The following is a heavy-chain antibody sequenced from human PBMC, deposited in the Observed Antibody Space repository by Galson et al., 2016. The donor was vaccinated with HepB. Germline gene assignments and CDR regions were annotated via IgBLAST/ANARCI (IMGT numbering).Heavy chain of an antibody. CDR3: ARDRGQFSEGLYLFAL. V-gene: IGHV3-33*01. J-gene: IGHJ4*02. D-gene: IGHD3-3*01. Sequence: SLRLSCAASGFTLSNFGMHWVRQAPGRGLEWVAVIWSDGKNKYYEESVKGRFTISRDNSKNTLYLQMDSLRAEDTAVYYWARDRGQFSEGLYLFALWGQGTMVTVSS. CDR1: GFTLSNFG. CDR2: IWSDGKNK.